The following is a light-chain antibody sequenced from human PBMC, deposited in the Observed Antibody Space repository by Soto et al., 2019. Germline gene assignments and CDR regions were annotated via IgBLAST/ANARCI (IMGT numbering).Light chain of an antibody. Sequence: QCVLTQPPSASGSPGQSVTISSTGTSSDVGGYNYVSWYQQHPGKAPKLMIYEVSKRPSGVPDRFSGSKSGNTASLTVSGLQAEDEADYYCSSYAGSNNLYVFGTGTKVTVL. V-gene: IGLV2-8*01. CDR3: SSYAGSNNLYV. J-gene: IGLJ1*01. CDR2: EVS. CDR1: SSDVGGYNY.